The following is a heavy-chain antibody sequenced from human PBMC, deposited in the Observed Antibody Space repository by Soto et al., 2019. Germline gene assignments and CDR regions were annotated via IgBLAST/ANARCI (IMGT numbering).Heavy chain of an antibody. CDR1: GGTFTKYA. D-gene: IGHD6-19*01. Sequence: QVQLVQSGAVVRKPGSSVKVSCKASGGTFTKYAITWVRQAPRQGLEWMGGIVPLPGTTNYAQKFRGRVTISADDSTSTAYLELSSLRSEDTAVYYCASGVGGLGGSSGWPDYASDVWGQGTMVIVSS. V-gene: IGHV1-69*01. CDR3: ASGVGGLGGSSGWPDYASDV. J-gene: IGHJ3*01. CDR2: IVPLPGTT.